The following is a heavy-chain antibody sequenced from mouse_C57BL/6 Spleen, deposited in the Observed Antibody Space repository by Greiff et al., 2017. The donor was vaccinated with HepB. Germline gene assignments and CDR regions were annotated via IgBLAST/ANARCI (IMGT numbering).Heavy chain of an antibody. CDR3: AKADGGYDVAPWYFDV. V-gene: IGHV1-58*01. D-gene: IGHD2-2*01. J-gene: IGHJ1*03. CDR2: IYIGNGYT. Sequence: EVKLVESGAELVRPGSSVKMSCKTSGYTFTSYGINWVKQRPGQGLEWIGYIYIGNGYTEYNEKFKGKATLTSDTSSSTAYMQLSSLTSEDSAIYFCAKADGGYDVAPWYFDVWGTGTTVTVSS. CDR1: GYTFTSYG.